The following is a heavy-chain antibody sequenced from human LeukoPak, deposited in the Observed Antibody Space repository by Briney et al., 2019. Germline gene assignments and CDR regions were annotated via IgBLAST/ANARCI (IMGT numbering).Heavy chain of an antibody. CDR1: GFTFGDYA. J-gene: IGHJ4*01. V-gene: IGHV3-49*04. Sequence: GGSLRLSCTTSGFTFGDYAMSWVRQAPGKGLEWVGFMRSKTYGGTTEYAASVKGRFIISRDDSKSTAYLQMNSLKTGDTAVYYFASPDFDYWGQGTLVTVSS. CDR2: MRSKTYGGTT. CDR3: ASPDFDY.